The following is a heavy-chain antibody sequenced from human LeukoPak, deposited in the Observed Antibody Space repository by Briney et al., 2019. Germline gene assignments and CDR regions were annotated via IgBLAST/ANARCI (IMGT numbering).Heavy chain of an antibody. Sequence: SVKVSCKASGGTFSSYAISWVRQAPGQGLEWMGGIIPIFGTANYAQNFQGRVTITADKSTNTAYMELSSLRSEDTAVYYCARAIRGSKIASRYYFYYMDIWGKGTTVTVSS. D-gene: IGHD3-10*01. CDR3: ARAIRGSKIASRYYFYYMDI. V-gene: IGHV1-69*06. CDR2: IIPIFGTA. CDR1: GGTFSSYA. J-gene: IGHJ6*03.